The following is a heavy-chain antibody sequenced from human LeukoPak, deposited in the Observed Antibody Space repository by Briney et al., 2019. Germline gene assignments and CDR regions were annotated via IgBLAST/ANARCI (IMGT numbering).Heavy chain of an antibody. CDR1: GFTLSNFW. D-gene: IGHD3-22*01. J-gene: IGHJ4*02. Sequence: GGSLRLSCSASGFTLSNFWIHWVRQAPGKGLVWVSRINTDGSSTNYADSVKGRFTISRDNSKNTLYLQMNSLRAEDTAVYYCAKDSSGSSPSPTYWGQGTLVTVSS. CDR2: INTDGSST. V-gene: IGHV3-74*01. CDR3: AKDSSGSSPSPTY.